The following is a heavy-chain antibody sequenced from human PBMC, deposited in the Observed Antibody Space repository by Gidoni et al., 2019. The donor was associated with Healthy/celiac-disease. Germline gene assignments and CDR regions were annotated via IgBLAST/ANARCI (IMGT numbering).Heavy chain of an antibody. Sequence: VQLVQSGAEVKKPGASVTVSCKASGYPFTSYALHLVLQAPGQRLEWMGWINAGNGNTKYSQKFQGRVTMTRDTSASTAYMELSSLRSEDTAVYYCARDQIITIFGVVTDYYYYGMDVWGQGTTVTVSS. CDR2: INAGNGNT. D-gene: IGHD3-3*01. CDR1: GYPFTSYA. J-gene: IGHJ6*02. CDR3: ARDQIITIFGVVTDYYYYGMDV. V-gene: IGHV1-3*01.